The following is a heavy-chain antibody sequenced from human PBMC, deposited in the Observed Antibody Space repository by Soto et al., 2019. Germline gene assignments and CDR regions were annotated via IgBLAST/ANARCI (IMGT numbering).Heavy chain of an antibody. V-gene: IGHV3-15*01. CDR2: IKSKTDGGTT. Sequence: VGSLRLFCAASGFTFSNAWLSRVRQAPGKGLEWVGRIKSKTDGGTTDYAAPVKGRFTISRDDSKNTLYLQMNSLKTEDTAVYYCTTDPENENWFDPWGQGTLVNVSS. CDR1: GFTFSNAW. J-gene: IGHJ5*02. CDR3: TTDPENENWFDP. D-gene: IGHD1-1*01.